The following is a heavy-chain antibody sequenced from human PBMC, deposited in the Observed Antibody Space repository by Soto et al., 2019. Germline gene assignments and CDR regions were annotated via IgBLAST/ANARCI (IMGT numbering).Heavy chain of an antibody. Sequence: EVQLLESGGGLVQPGGSLRLSCAASGFTFSSYAMTWVRQAPGKGLKWVSTISGSGGSTYCADSVKGRFTISRDNSKNTLYLQMNILRAEDTAVYYCAKTDLPPSAVQQLSYFHHWGQGTLVTVSS. D-gene: IGHD6-13*01. V-gene: IGHV3-23*01. CDR1: GFTFSSYA. J-gene: IGHJ1*01. CDR3: AKTDLPPSAVQQLSYFHH. CDR2: ISGSGGST.